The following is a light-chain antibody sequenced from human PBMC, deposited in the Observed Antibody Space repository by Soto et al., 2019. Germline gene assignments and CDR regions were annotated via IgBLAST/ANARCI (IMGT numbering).Light chain of an antibody. Sequence: EIVLTQSPGTLSLSPGERATLSCRASQSVSSGYLAWYQQKLGQTPRLLIFGASSRATGIPDRFSGSGSGTEFTITISRLEPEDFAVYYCHQYVNSPFTFGQGTKLEIK. J-gene: IGKJ2*01. CDR1: QSVSSGY. CDR3: HQYVNSPFT. V-gene: IGKV3-20*01. CDR2: GAS.